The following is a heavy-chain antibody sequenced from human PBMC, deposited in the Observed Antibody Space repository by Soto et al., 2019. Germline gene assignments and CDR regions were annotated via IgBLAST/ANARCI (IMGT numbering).Heavy chain of an antibody. D-gene: IGHD6-6*01. CDR1: GYTFTSYG. V-gene: IGHV1-18*01. J-gene: IGHJ5*02. CDR2: ISAYNGNT. Sequence: ASVKVSCKASGYTFTSYGISWVRQAPGQGLEWMGWISAYNGNTNYAQKLQGRVTMTTDTSTSTAYMELRSLRSDDTAVYYCARVNPDDVNQYSSSSGLSWFDPWGQGTLVTVSS. CDR3: ARVNPDDVNQYSSSSGLSWFDP.